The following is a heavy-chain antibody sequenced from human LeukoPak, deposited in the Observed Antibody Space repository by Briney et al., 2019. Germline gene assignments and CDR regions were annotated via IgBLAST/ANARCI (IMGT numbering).Heavy chain of an antibody. V-gene: IGHV3-23*01. CDR1: GFTFSGYA. D-gene: IGHD3-22*01. CDR3: AKGYLYDSSAYYFDY. J-gene: IGHJ4*02. CDR2: ISGSGLTT. Sequence: GGSLRLSCAASGFTFSGYAMSWVRQAPGKGLEWVSGISGSGLTTYYADSVKGRFTISRDNSKNTLYLQMNSLRAEDTAVYHCAKGYLYDSSAYYFDYWGQGTLVTVSS.